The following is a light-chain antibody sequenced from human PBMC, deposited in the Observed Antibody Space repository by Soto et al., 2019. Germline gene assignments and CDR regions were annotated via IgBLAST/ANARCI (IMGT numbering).Light chain of an antibody. V-gene: IGLV2-14*01. CDR1: SSDVGGYNY. J-gene: IGLJ1*01. CDR2: EVS. CDR3: SSYTSSSTYV. Sequence: QSVLTQPASVSGSPGQSITISCTGTSSDVGGYNYVSWYQQHPGKAPKLMIYEVSNRPSGVSNRFFGSKSGNTASLTISGLQAEDEDDYYCSSYTSSSTYVFGTGTKLTVL.